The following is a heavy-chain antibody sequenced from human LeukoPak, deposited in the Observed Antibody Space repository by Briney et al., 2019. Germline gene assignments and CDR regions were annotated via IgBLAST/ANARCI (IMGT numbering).Heavy chain of an antibody. CDR3: ARDWIAVAGTVTEFDP. J-gene: IGHJ5*02. D-gene: IGHD6-19*01. V-gene: IGHV1-69*04. Sequence: EASVKVSCKASGGTFSSYAISWVRQAPGQGLEWMGRIIPILGIANYAQKFQGRVTITADKSTSTAYMELSSLRFEDMAVYYCARDWIAVAGTVTEFDPWGQGTLVTVSS. CDR1: GGTFSSYA. CDR2: IIPILGIA.